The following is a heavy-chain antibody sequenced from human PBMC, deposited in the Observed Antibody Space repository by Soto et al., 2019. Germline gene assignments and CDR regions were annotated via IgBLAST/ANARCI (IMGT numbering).Heavy chain of an antibody. Sequence: EVRLVESGGGLVQPGRSLRLSCAASGFTFDDYAMHWVRQAPGKGLEWVSGISWNSGGIGYADSVKGRFTISRDNAKNSLYLQMNSLRAEDTALYYCAKGGQLLVEGGGYWGQGTLVTVSS. D-gene: IGHD2-2*01. CDR1: GFTFDDYA. CDR3: AKGGQLLVEGGGY. V-gene: IGHV3-9*01. CDR2: ISWNSGGI. J-gene: IGHJ4*02.